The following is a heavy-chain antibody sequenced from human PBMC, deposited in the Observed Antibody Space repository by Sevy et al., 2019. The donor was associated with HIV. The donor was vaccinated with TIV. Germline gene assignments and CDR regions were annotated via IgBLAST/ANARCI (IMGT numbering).Heavy chain of an antibody. CDR1: GFTFSSYG. V-gene: IGHV3-33*01. D-gene: IGHD3-3*01. CDR2: IWYDGSNK. J-gene: IGHJ6*02. Sequence: GGSLRLSCAASGFTFSSYGMHWVRQAPGKGLVWVAVIWYDGSNKYYADSVKGRFTISRDNSKNTLYLQMNSLRAEDTAVYYCARDWSRFLEWPPFYYYYGMDVWGQGTTVTVSS. CDR3: ARDWSRFLEWPPFYYYYGMDV.